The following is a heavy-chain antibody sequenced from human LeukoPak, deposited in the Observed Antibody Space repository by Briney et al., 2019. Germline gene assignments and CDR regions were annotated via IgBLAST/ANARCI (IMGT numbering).Heavy chain of an antibody. V-gene: IGHV4-34*01. D-gene: IGHD3-16*02. CDR3: ARGAPPRFNVWGSYLLHDAFDI. CDR1: GFTFSSYW. CDR2: INHSGST. Sequence: GPLRLSCAASGFTFSSYWMHWIRQPPGKGLEWLGEINHSGSTNYNPSLKSRVTISVDTSKNQFSLKLSSVTAAYTAVYYCARGAPPRFNVWGSYLLHDAFDIWGHGTMVTVSS. J-gene: IGHJ3*02.